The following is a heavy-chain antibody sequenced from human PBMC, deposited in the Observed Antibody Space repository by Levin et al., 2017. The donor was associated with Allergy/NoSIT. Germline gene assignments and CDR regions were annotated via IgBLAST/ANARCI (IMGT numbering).Heavy chain of an antibody. CDR1: GYTFTSYD. V-gene: IGHV1-8*01. D-gene: IGHD2-2*01. Sequence: PGGSLRLSCKASGYTFTSYDINWVRQATGQGLEWMGWMNPNSGNTGYAQKFQGRVTMTRNTSISTAYMELSSLRSEDTAVYYCARGLGYWSSTSCYWPSYYYGMDVWGQGTTVTVSS. J-gene: IGHJ6*02. CDR3: ARGLGYWSSTSCYWPSYYYGMDV. CDR2: MNPNSGNT.